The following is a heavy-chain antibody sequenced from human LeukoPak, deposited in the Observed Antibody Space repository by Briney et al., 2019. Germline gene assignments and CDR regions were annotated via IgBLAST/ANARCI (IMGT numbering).Heavy chain of an antibody. CDR1: GFTVDDYA. CDR2: ISWNSGSI. CDR3: AGLFGVGEKDHYYYGMDV. D-gene: IGHD3-10*01. Sequence: PGRSLRLSCAASGFTVDDYAMPWVRQAPGKGLEWVSGISWNSGSIGYADSVKGRFTISRDNAKNSLYLQMNSLRAEDTALYYCAGLFGVGEKDHYYYGMDVWGQGTTVTVSS. J-gene: IGHJ6*02. V-gene: IGHV3-9*01.